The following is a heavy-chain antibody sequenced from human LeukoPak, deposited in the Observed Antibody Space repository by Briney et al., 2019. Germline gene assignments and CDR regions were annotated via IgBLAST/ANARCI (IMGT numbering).Heavy chain of an antibody. Sequence: GGSLRLSCAASGFTFSIYAMSWVRQAPGKGLEWVSAISGGGGSTYYADSVKGRFTISRDNSKNTLYLQMNNLRVEDTAVYYCAGDGSGSYYNVDYWGQGTLVTVSS. J-gene: IGHJ4*02. CDR2: ISGGGGST. V-gene: IGHV3-23*01. CDR3: AGDGSGSYYNVDY. CDR1: GFTFSIYA. D-gene: IGHD3-10*01.